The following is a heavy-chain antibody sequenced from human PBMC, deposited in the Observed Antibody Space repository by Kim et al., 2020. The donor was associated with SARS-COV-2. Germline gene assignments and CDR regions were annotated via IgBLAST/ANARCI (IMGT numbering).Heavy chain of an antibody. J-gene: IGHJ4*02. V-gene: IGHV1-69*01. CDR3: ARVRSGVTAYYFDY. D-gene: IGHD2-21*02. Sequence: AQNFQGRVAITADESTSTAYMELSSLGSEDTAVYYCARVRSGVTAYYFDYWGQGTLVTVSS.